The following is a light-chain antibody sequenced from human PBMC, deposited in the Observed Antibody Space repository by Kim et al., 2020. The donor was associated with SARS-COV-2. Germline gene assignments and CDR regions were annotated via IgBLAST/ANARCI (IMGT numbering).Light chain of an antibody. CDR1: ALPKQY. CDR3: QSADSSDTFWV. V-gene: IGLV3-25*03. CDR2: EDT. Sequence: PGQTARITCSRDALPKQYAYWFQQKPGQAPVVVIFEDTERPSGIPERFSGSTSGTTVTLTISGVQAEDEADYYCQSADSSDTFWVFGGGTQLT. J-gene: IGLJ3*02.